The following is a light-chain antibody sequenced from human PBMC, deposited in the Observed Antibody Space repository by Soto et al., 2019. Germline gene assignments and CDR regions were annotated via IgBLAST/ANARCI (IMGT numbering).Light chain of an antibody. J-gene: IGKJ4*01. CDR2: AAS. CDR1: QDISTW. V-gene: IGKV1D-12*01. CDR3: QQADSFPLT. Sequence: DIQMTQSPSSVSASVGDRVISTCRSSQDISTWLAWYQQKAGEAPKLLIFAASRLHSGVPSRFSGSGSGTDFTLTITNLQPEDFATYFCQQADSFPLTFGGGTKVEIK.